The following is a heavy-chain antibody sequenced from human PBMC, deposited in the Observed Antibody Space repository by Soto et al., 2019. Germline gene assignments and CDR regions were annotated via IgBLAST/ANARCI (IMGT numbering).Heavy chain of an antibody. CDR1: GGSISSGDYY. Sequence: QVQLQESGPGLVKPSQTLSLTCTVSGGSISSGDYYWSWIRQPPGKGLEWIGYIYYSGSTYYNPSRKSRVTIPVDTSKNQFSLKLSSVTAADTAVYYCASTYCSGGSCQNHDYWGQGTLVTVSS. CDR2: IYYSGST. J-gene: IGHJ4*02. D-gene: IGHD2-15*01. CDR3: ASTYCSGGSCQNHDY. V-gene: IGHV4-30-4*01.